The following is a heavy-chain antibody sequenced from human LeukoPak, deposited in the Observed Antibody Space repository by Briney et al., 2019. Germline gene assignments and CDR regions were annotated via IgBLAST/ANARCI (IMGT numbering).Heavy chain of an antibody. CDR1: GFTFSSYW. V-gene: IGHV3-74*01. Sequence: AGGSLRLSCAASGFTFSSYWMHWVRQAPGKGLVWVSRINSDGSSTSYADSVKGRFTISRDNAKNTLYLQMNSLRAEDTALYCCAREYNYDSIVSAFDIWGQGTMVTVSS. J-gene: IGHJ3*02. CDR2: INSDGSST. D-gene: IGHD3-22*01. CDR3: AREYNYDSIVSAFDI.